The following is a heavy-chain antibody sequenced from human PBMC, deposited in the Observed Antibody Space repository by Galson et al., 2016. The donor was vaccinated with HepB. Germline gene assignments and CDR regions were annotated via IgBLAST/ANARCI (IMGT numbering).Heavy chain of an antibody. Sequence: SLRLSCAASGFTFSSYSMHWVRQAPGKGLEWVAVISFDGNSEFYADSVKGRFTISRDNSKNTLYLEMNSLRGDDTAVYYCAKDRDYSSCPDYWGQGTLVSVSS. CDR1: GFTFSSYS. CDR3: AKDRDYSSCPDY. CDR2: ISFDGNSE. D-gene: IGHD6-6*01. V-gene: IGHV3-30*18. J-gene: IGHJ4*02.